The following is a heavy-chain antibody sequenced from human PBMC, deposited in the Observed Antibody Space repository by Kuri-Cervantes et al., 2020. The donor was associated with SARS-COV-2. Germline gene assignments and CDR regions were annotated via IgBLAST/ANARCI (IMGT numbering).Heavy chain of an antibody. V-gene: IGHV4-31*01. D-gene: IGHD3-10*01. CDR2: IYYSGST. Sequence: SCTVSGGSISSYYWSWIRQHPGKGLEWIGYIYYSGSTYYNPSLKSLVTISVDTSKNQFSLKLSSVTAADTAVYYCARLAGGGYWGQGTLVTVSS. J-gene: IGHJ4*02. CDR1: GGSISSYY. CDR3: ARLAGGGY.